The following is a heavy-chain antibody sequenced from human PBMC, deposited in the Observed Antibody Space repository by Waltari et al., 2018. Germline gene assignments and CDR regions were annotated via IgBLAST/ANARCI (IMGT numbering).Heavy chain of an antibody. V-gene: IGHV4-59*11. CDR1: GGSISSHY. D-gene: IGHD6-6*01. CDR3: ARGRFEWTARPGYFDY. Sequence: PGLVKPSETLSLTCTVSGGSISSHYWSWIRQPPGKGLEWIGYIDYSGSTNYNPSLKRRVTRSVDTSKNQFSLKLSSVTAADTAVYYCARGRFEWTARPGYFDYWGQGTLVTVSS. J-gene: IGHJ4*02. CDR2: IDYSGST.